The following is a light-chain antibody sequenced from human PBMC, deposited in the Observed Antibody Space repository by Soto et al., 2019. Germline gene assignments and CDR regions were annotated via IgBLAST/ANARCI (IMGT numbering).Light chain of an antibody. Sequence: IVMTQSPATLPVSPGDRATLSCRTSQSVNSHLAWYQHKPGQAPRLLIYGASSRATGIPTRFSGSGSGTEFTLTIDSLQSEDFAIYFCQQYNNWPGTFGGGTKVEIK. CDR1: QSVNSH. CDR2: GAS. CDR3: QQYNNWPGT. V-gene: IGKV3-15*01. J-gene: IGKJ4*01.